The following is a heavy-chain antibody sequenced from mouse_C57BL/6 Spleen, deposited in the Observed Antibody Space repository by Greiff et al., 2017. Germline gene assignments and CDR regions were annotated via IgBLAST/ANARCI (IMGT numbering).Heavy chain of an antibody. CDR3: ARRGIYSNYLYAMDY. D-gene: IGHD2-5*01. CDR1: GYAFSSYW. Sequence: VKLMESGAELVKPGASVKISCKASGYAFSSYWMNWVKQRPGKGLEWIGQIYPGDGDTNYNGKFKGKATLTADKSSSTAYMQLSSLTSEDSAVYFCARRGIYSNYLYAMDYWGQGTSVTVSS. V-gene: IGHV1-80*01. J-gene: IGHJ4*01. CDR2: IYPGDGDT.